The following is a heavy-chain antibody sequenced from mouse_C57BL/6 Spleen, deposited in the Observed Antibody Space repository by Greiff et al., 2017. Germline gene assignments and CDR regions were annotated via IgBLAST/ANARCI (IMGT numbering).Heavy chain of an antibody. D-gene: IGHD1-1*01. Sequence: QVQLQQSGAELVKPGASVKISCKASGYAFSSYWMNWVKQRPGKGLEWIGQIYPGDGDTNYNGKFKGKATLTADKSSSTAYMQLSSLTSEDSAVYFCARSLITTVVAHWYFDVWGTGTTVTVSS. J-gene: IGHJ1*03. CDR1: GYAFSSYW. CDR3: ARSLITTVVAHWYFDV. V-gene: IGHV1-80*01. CDR2: IYPGDGDT.